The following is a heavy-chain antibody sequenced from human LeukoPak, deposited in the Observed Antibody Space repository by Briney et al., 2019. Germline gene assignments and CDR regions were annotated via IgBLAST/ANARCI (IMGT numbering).Heavy chain of an antibody. Sequence: ASVKVSCKASGYTFTSYYMHWVRQAPGQGLEWMGIINPSGGSTSYAQKFQGRVTMTRDTSTSTVYMELSSLRSEDTAVYYCAGRPGDIVVVPATLLDYWGQGTLVTVSS. D-gene: IGHD2-2*01. V-gene: IGHV1-46*01. J-gene: IGHJ4*02. CDR2: INPSGGST. CDR1: GYTFTSYY. CDR3: AGRPGDIVVVPATLLDY.